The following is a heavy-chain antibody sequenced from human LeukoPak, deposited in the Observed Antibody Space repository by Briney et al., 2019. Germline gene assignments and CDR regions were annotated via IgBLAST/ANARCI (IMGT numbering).Heavy chain of an antibody. CDR2: ISSSGSTI. D-gene: IGHD1-26*01. CDR3: ARVRIVGATYFDY. CDR1: GFTFSDYY. J-gene: IGHJ4*02. V-gene: IGHV3-11*01. Sequence: GGSLRLPCAASGFTFSDYYMSWIRQAPGKGLEWVSYISSSGSTIYYADSVKGRFTISRDNAKNSLYLQMNSLRAEDTAVYYCARVRIVGATYFDYWGQGTLVTVSS.